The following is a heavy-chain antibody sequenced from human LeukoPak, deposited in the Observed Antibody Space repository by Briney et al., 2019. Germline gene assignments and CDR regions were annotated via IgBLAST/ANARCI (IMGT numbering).Heavy chain of an antibody. D-gene: IGHD2-15*01. Sequence: ASVTVSCKASGGTFGSYAIRWVRQAPGQGLEWMGRIIPTLGIANYAQKFQGRVSITADTSTSTSYMELSSLRSEDTAVFYCARDCRSVSCYSVDYWGQGTLVTVSS. CDR2: IIPTLGIA. J-gene: IGHJ4*02. CDR1: GGTFGSYA. CDR3: ARDCRSVSCYSVDY. V-gene: IGHV1-69*04.